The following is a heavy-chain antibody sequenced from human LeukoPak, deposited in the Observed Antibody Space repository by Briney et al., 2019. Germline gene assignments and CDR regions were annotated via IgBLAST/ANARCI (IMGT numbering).Heavy chain of an antibody. CDR2: ISSSSSTI. CDR3: AIARKPNRREYSSSSGDY. J-gene: IGHJ4*02. Sequence: GGSLRLSCAASGFTFSSYSMNWVRQAPGKGLEWVSYISSSSSTIYYADSVKGRFTISRDNAKNSLYLQMNSLRAEDTAVYYCAIARKPNRREYSSSSGDYWGQGTLVTVSP. CDR1: GFTFSSYS. V-gene: IGHV3-48*01. D-gene: IGHD6-6*01.